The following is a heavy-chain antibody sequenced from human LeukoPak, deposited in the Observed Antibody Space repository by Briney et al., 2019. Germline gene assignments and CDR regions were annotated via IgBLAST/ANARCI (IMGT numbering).Heavy chain of an antibody. J-gene: IGHJ4*02. D-gene: IGHD6-19*01. CDR1: GGSISSTTYY. V-gene: IGHV4-39*01. CDR2: IYYSGST. CDR3: ATSGWYLLPGVY. Sequence: SQTLSLTCTVSGGSISSTTYYWGWIRQPPGKGLEWIVSIYYSGSTYYHPSLESRVTISVDTSRNQFSLKLSSVTAADTAVYYCATSGWYLLPGVYWGQGTLVTVSS.